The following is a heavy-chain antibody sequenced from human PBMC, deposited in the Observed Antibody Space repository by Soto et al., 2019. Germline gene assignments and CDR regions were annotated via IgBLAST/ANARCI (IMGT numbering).Heavy chain of an antibody. CDR2: IYYSGST. J-gene: IGHJ4*02. Sequence: SETLSLTCTVSGGSISSYYWSWIRQPPGKGLEWIGYIYYSGSTNYNPSLKSRVTISVDTSKNQFSLKLSSVTAADTAVYYCARGPPDYGDSVYYFDYWGQGTLVTVSS. V-gene: IGHV4-59*01. CDR1: GGSISSYY. CDR3: ARGPPDYGDSVYYFDY. D-gene: IGHD4-17*01.